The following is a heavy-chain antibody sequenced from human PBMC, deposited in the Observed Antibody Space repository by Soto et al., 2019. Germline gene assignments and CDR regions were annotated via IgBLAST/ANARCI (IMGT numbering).Heavy chain of an antibody. V-gene: IGHV3-74*01. CDR2: ISDDGSTA. CDR3: ARGPRVSSTGTGAH. Sequence: LRLSCAVSGFTFSAYWMHWVRQVPGKGLTWVSRISDDGSTATYADSVKGRFIISRDNAKNTLYLEMNTLRADDSGLYYCARGPRVSSTGTGAHWGRGTLVTVSS. J-gene: IGHJ4*02. CDR1: GFTFSAYW. D-gene: IGHD1-1*01.